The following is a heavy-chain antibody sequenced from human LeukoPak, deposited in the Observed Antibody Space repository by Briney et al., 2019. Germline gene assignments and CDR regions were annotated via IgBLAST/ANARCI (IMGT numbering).Heavy chain of an antibody. CDR1: GFTFSSYS. CDR3: ARDCRPPLRRCFDY. CDR2: ISSSSSTI. D-gene: IGHD4-23*01. J-gene: IGHJ4*02. V-gene: IGHV3-48*01. Sequence: GGSLRLSCAASGFTFSSYSMNWVRQAPGKGLEWVSYISSSSSTIYYADSVKGRFTISRDNAKNSLYLQMNSLRAEDTAVYYCARDCRPPLRRCFDYWGQGTLVTVSS.